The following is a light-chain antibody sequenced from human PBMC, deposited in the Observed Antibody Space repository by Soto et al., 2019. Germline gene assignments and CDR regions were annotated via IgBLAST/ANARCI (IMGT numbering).Light chain of an antibody. Sequence: QSALTQPASVSGSPGQSITISCTGTSSDVGGYNYVSWYQQHPGKAPKLMICDVSNRPSGVSNRFSGSKSGNTASLTISGLQAEDEADYYCSSYTSSSNVFGTGTKVTVL. V-gene: IGLV2-14*01. CDR1: SSDVGGYNY. J-gene: IGLJ1*01. CDR3: SSYTSSSNV. CDR2: DVS.